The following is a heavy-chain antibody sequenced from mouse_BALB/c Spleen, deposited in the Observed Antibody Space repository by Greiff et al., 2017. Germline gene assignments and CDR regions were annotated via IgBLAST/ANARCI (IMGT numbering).Heavy chain of an antibody. CDR2: IWGDGST. Sequence: QVQLQQSGPGLVAPSQSLSITCTVSGFSLTGYGVNWVRQPPGKGQEWLGMIWGDGSTDYNSALKSRLSISKDNSKSQVFLKMNSLQTDDTARYYCARRGGYWYFDVWGAGTTVTVSS. CDR1: GFSLTGYG. CDR3: ARRGGYWYFDV. V-gene: IGHV2-6-7*01. J-gene: IGHJ1*01.